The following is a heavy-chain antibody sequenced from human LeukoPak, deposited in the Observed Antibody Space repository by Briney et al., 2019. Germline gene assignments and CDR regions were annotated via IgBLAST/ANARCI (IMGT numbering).Heavy chain of an antibody. Sequence: SAKVSCKASGGTFSSYAVSWVRQAPGQGLEWMGGIIPIFGTANYAQKFQGRVTITTDESTSTAYMELSSLRSEDTAVYYCARVAEMATITAYFDYWGQGTLVTVSS. V-gene: IGHV1-69*05. CDR2: IIPIFGTA. D-gene: IGHD5-24*01. J-gene: IGHJ4*02. CDR1: GGTFSSYA. CDR3: ARVAEMATITAYFDY.